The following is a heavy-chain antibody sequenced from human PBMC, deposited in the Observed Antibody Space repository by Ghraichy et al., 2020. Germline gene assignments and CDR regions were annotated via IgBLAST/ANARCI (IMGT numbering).Heavy chain of an antibody. CDR2: ISGSGGST. CDR1: GFTFSSYA. CDR3: AKSIGYGGNSRETYYFDY. J-gene: IGHJ4*02. Sequence: GGSLRLSCAASGFTFSSYAMSWVRQAPGKGLEWVSAISGSGGSTYYADSVKGRFTISRDNSKNTLYLQMNSLRAEDTAVYYCAKSIGYGGNSRETYYFDYWGQGTLVTVSS. D-gene: IGHD4-23*01. V-gene: IGHV3-23*01.